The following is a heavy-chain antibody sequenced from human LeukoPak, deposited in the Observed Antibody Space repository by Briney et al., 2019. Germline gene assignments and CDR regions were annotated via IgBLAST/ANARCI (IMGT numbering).Heavy chain of an antibody. J-gene: IGHJ4*02. CDR2: ISGSGGST. V-gene: IGHV3-23*01. D-gene: IGHD3-10*01. Sequence: GSLRLSCAASGFTFSSYAMSWVRQAPGKGLEWVSAISGSGGSTYYADSVKGRFTISRDNSKNTLYLQMNSLRAEDTAVYYCARVRVLRGEIRQFDYWGQGTLVTVSS. CDR3: ARVRVLRGEIRQFDY. CDR1: GFTFSSYA.